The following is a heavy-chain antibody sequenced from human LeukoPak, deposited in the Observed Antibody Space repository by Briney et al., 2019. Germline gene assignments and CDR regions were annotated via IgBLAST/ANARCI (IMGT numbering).Heavy chain of an antibody. Sequence: GGSLRLSCAASGFTFSSYSMNWVRQAPGKGLEWVSSISSSSSYIYYADSVKGRFTFSRDNAKNSLYLRMNSLRAEDTAVYYCAREMAYGGNWDWGQGTLVTVSS. J-gene: IGHJ4*02. V-gene: IGHV3-21*01. CDR1: GFTFSSYS. CDR2: ISSSSSYI. D-gene: IGHD4-23*01. CDR3: AREMAYGGNWD.